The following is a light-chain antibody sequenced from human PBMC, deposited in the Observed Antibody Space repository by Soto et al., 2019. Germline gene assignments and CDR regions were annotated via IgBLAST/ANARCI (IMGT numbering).Light chain of an antibody. J-gene: IGLJ1*01. V-gene: IGLV2-14*01. CDR2: EVS. CDR1: SSDVGGYNY. CDR3: SSYTSSSTLYV. Sequence: QSVLTQPASVSGSPGQSITISCTGTSSDVGGYNYVSWYQQHPGKAPKLMIYEVSNRPSGVSNRFSGSKSGNTASLTISGLQAEDDADYSCSSYTSSSTLYVFGTGTKVTVL.